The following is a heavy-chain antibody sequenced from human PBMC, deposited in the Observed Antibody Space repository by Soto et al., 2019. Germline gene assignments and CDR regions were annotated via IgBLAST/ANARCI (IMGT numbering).Heavy chain of an antibody. CDR1: GGSIRGYY. D-gene: IGHD3-16*01. CDR3: AREVASYGSTYFDY. V-gene: IGHV4-59*01. Sequence: SETLSLTCSVSGGSIRGYYWTWIRQPPGKGLEWIGYTYYRGTTKYNPSLNSRVTISADTSQNQISLKLTSVTAADTAVYYCAREVASYGSTYFDYWGQGTLVTVSS. J-gene: IGHJ4*02. CDR2: TYYRGTT.